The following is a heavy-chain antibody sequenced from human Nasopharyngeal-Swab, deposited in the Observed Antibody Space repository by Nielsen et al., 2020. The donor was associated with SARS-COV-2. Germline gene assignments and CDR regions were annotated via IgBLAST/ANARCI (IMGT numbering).Heavy chain of an antibody. CDR2: ISSSTSYI. J-gene: IGHJ6*02. CDR3: ARSYSSGWREYYYYGMDV. Sequence: GGSLRLSCAASGFTFSSYSMNWVRQAPGKGLEWVSSISSSTSYIYYADSVKGRFTISRDNAKNSLYLQMNSLRAEDTAVYYCARSYSSGWREYYYYGMDVWGQGTTVTVSS. D-gene: IGHD6-19*01. V-gene: IGHV3-21*01. CDR1: GFTFSSYS.